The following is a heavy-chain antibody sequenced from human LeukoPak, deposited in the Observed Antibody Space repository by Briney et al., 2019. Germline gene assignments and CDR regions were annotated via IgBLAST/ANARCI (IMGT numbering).Heavy chain of an antibody. CDR3: AKELFGRSWFEH. CDR2: ISYDGRNK. J-gene: IGHJ5*02. D-gene: IGHD3-16*01. Sequence: GGSLRLSCIASGFAFSTYGMHWVRQAPGKGLEWVAVISYDGRNKYYVDSVKGRFTVSRDNSKNTVHLQMDSLRAEDTAVYYCAKELFGRSWFEHWGQGLLVTVSS. CDR1: GFAFSTYG. V-gene: IGHV3-30*18.